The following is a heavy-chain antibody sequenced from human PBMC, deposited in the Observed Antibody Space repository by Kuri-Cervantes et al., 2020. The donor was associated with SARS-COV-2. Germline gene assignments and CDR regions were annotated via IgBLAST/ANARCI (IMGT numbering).Heavy chain of an antibody. CDR3: ARARIAAAFVDY. CDR1: GGSSSGYY. V-gene: IGHV4-34*01. J-gene: IGHJ4*02. Sequence: ESLKISCAVFGGSSSGYYWGWIRQPPGKGLEWIGEINQSGSTSYSPSLKSRLTISVDTSENQFSLKLSSVTAADTAVHYCARARIAAAFVDYWGQGTLVTVSS. D-gene: IGHD6-13*01. CDR2: INQSGST.